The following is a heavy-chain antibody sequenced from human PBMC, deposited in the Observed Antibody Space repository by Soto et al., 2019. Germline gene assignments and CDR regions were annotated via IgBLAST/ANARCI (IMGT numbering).Heavy chain of an antibody. CDR1: GFTFSSYS. CDR3: ARDHYDSSVRRPQPPEY. CDR2: ISSSSSYI. V-gene: IGHV3-21*01. D-gene: IGHD3-22*01. Sequence: PGGSLRLSCGASGFTFSSYSMNLVRQAPGKGLEWVSSISSSSSYIYYADSVKGRFTISRDNAKNSLYLQMNSLRAEDTAVYYCARDHYDSSVRRPQPPEYWGQGTLVTVSS. J-gene: IGHJ4*02.